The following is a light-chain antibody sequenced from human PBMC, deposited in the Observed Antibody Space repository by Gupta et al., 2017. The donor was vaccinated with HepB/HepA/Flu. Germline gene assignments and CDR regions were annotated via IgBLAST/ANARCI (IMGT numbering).Light chain of an antibody. J-gene: IGKJ4*01. CDR1: QTVSSNQ. V-gene: IGKV3-20*01. CDR3: QQYERSPPT. CDR2: AAS. Sequence: EIVLAQSPGTLSLSPAERAARSCKASQTVSSNQLAGYQQKPGQAPRLLIYAASTRATGIPDRFSGSGSGTDFSLTISRLEPEEFAVYYCQQYERSPPTFGGGTKVEIK.